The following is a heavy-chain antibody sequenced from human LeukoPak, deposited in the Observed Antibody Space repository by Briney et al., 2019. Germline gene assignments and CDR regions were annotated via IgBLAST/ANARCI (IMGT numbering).Heavy chain of an antibody. D-gene: IGHD3-10*01. CDR3: AGNYGSGSRNDY. CDR1: GYSISSGYY. Sequence: SETLSLTCTVSGYSISSGYYWGWIRQPPGKGLEWIGSIYHSGSTYYNPSLKSRVTISVDTSKNQFSLKLSSVTAADTAVYYYAGNYGSGSRNDYWGQGTLVTVSS. J-gene: IGHJ4*02. V-gene: IGHV4-38-2*02. CDR2: IYHSGST.